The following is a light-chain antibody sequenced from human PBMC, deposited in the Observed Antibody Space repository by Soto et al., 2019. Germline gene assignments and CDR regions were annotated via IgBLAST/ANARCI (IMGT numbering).Light chain of an antibody. V-gene: IGKV1-5*03. CDR1: QTISSW. CDR2: EAF. J-gene: IGKJ1*01. Sequence: DIQMTQSPSTLSSSIGERVTITCRASQTISSWLDWYQQKPGKAPKLLIYEAFNLESGVPSRFSGSGSGTEFTLTIFGLQPDDFATYYCQQYHSYPWTFVQGTKVAIK. CDR3: QQYHSYPWT.